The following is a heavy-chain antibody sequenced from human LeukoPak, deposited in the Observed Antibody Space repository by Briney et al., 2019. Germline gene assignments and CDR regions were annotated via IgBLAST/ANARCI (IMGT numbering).Heavy chain of an antibody. CDR1: GFTFSSYG. V-gene: IGHV3-30*02. J-gene: IGHJ6*03. CDR3: AKDPQRAVSPSYYYMDV. CDR2: IRYDGSNK. Sequence: GGSLRLSCAASGFTFSSYGMHWVRQAPGKGLEWVVFIRYDGSNKYYADSVKGRFTISRDNSKNTLYLQMNSLRAEDTAVYYCAKDPQRAVSPSYYYMDVWGKGTTVTVSS. D-gene: IGHD6-19*01.